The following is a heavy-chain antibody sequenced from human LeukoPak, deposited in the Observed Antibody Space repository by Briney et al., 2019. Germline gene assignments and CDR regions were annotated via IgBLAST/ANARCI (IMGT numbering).Heavy chain of an antibody. CDR3: ASGIFGVVIMVRYFQH. V-gene: IGHV1-69*13. J-gene: IGHJ1*01. CDR2: IIPIFGTA. D-gene: IGHD3-3*01. CDR1: GGTFSSYA. Sequence: GASVKVSCTASGGTFSSYAISWVRQAPGQGLEWMRGIIPIFGTANYAQEFQGRVTITADESTSTAYMELSSLRSEDTAVYYCASGIFGVVIMVRYFQHWGQGTLVTVSS.